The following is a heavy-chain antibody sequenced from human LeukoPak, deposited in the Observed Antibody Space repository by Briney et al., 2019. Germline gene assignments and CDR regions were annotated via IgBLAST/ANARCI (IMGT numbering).Heavy chain of an antibody. CDR1: GFTFSSHS. CDR3: ARDVSRQLRYFGWPNRFDP. Sequence: SGGSLRLSCAASGFTFSSHSMYWVRQAAGKGLEWVSYITSSGGAIYYADTVKGRFTISRDNAKNSLYLQMNSLRAEDTAVYYCARDVSRQLRYFGWPNRFDPWGQGTLVTVSS. CDR2: ITSSGGAI. D-gene: IGHD3-9*01. J-gene: IGHJ5*02. V-gene: IGHV3-48*01.